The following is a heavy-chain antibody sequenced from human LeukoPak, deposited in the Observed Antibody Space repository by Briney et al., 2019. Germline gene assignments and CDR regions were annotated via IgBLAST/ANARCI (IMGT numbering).Heavy chain of an antibody. CDR1: GYTFTSYG. Sequence: ASVKVSCKASGYTFTSYGISWVRQAPGQGLEWMGWISAYNGNTNYAQKLQGRVTMTTDTSTRTAYMALRSLRSDDTAVYYCARGLEWLTRRHTWFDPWGQGTLVTVSS. D-gene: IGHD3-3*01. V-gene: IGHV1-18*01. J-gene: IGHJ5*02. CDR2: ISAYNGNT. CDR3: ARGLEWLTRRHTWFDP.